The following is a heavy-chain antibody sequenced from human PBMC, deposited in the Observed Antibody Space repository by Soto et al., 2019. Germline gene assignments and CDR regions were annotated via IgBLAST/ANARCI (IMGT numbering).Heavy chain of an antibody. D-gene: IGHD3-3*01. CDR3: ASSYDFWSGYYR. Sequence: EVQLVESGGGLVQPGGSLRLSCAASGFTVSSNYMSWVRQAPGKGLEWVSVIYSGGSTYYADSVKGRFTISRHNSKTTLYLQMNSLRAEDTAVYYCASSYDFWSGYYRWGQGTLVTVSS. J-gene: IGHJ5*02. V-gene: IGHV3-53*04. CDR1: GFTVSSNY. CDR2: IYSGGST.